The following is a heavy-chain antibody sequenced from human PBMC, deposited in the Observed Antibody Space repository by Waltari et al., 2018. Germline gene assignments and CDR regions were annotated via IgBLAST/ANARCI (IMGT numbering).Heavy chain of an antibody. CDR1: GDSVSSNRAA. D-gene: IGHD2-2*01. CDR3: ARTKPATYYFYGMDV. J-gene: IGHJ6*02. Sequence: QIQLQQSGPRLVKPSQTLPLTCVISGDSVSSNRAAWTWIRQSPSRGLEWLGRTYYRSKWYNDYAVSVESRITINPDTSKNQFSLHLNSVTPEDTAVYYCARTKPATYYFYGMDVWGQGTTVTVSS. CDR2: TYYRSKWYN. V-gene: IGHV6-1*01.